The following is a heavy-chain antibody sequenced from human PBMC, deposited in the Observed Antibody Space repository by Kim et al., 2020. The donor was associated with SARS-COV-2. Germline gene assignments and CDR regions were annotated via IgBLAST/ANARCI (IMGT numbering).Heavy chain of an antibody. CDR3: ARDGERSLYYDILTGYYNNYYYYYGMDV. CDR1: GFTFSSYS. J-gene: IGHJ6*02. CDR2: ISSSSSYI. D-gene: IGHD3-9*01. V-gene: IGHV3-21*01. Sequence: GGSLRLSCAASGFTFSSYSMNWVRQAPGKGLEWVSSISSSSSYIYYADSVKGRFTISRDNAKNSLYLQMNSLRAEDTAVYYCARDGERSLYYDILTGYYNNYYYYYGMDVWGQGTTVTVSS.